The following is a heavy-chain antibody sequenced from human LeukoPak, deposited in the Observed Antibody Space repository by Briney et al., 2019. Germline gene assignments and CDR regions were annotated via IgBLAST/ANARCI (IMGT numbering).Heavy chain of an antibody. V-gene: IGHV1-46*01. D-gene: IGHD3-22*01. CDR3: ARDGVPYYDSSGYHFDY. CDR1: GYTFTSYY. Sequence: GASVKVSCKASGYTFTSYYMHWVRQAPGQGLEWMGIINPSGGSTSYAQKFQGRVTMTRDTSTSTVYTELSSLRSEDTAVYYCARDGVPYYDSSGYHFDYWGQGTLVTVSS. J-gene: IGHJ4*02. CDR2: INPSGGST.